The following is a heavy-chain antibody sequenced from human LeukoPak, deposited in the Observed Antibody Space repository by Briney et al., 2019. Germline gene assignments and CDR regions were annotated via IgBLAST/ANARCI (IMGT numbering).Heavy chain of an antibody. J-gene: IGHJ5*02. CDR3: ARDISSGYNWFDP. Sequence: SETLSLTCTVSGGSISSYYWSWIRQPPGKGLEWIGCIYYSGSTNYNPSLKSRVTMSVDTSKNQFSLKLSSVTAADTAIYYCARDISSGYNWFDPWGQGTLVTVSS. CDR2: IYYSGST. CDR1: GGSISSYY. V-gene: IGHV4-59*12. D-gene: IGHD3-22*01.